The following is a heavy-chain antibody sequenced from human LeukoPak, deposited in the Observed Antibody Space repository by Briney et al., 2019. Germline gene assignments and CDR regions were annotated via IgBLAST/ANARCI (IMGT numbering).Heavy chain of an antibody. J-gene: IGHJ3*02. CDR2: ISAYDGNT. D-gene: IGHD6-6*01. CDR3: ARAGSSSAEAFDI. V-gene: IGHV1-18*01. Sequence: ASVKVSCKASGYTFTSYGFTWVRQAPGQGLEWMGWISAYDGNTNFAQRFQGRVIMTTDTPTSTVYMELRSLRSDDTAVYYCARAGSSSAEAFDIWGQGTMVTVSS. CDR1: GYTFTSYG.